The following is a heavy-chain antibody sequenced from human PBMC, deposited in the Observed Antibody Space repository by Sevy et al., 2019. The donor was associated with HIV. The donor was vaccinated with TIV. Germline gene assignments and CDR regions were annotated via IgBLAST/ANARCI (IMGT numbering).Heavy chain of an antibody. CDR2: IKSKSEGGTT. CDR1: GFSFRETW. CDR3: TTMGYHGCFDI. J-gene: IGHJ3*02. Sequence: GGSLRLSCAASGFSFRETWMSWVRQGPGKGLELVGRIKSKSEGGTTDYADPVKDRITISKDDSKTKLYLQMNSLKADDTALYYGTTMGYHGCFDIWGQGTMVTVSS. V-gene: IGHV3-15*01. D-gene: IGHD3-16*02.